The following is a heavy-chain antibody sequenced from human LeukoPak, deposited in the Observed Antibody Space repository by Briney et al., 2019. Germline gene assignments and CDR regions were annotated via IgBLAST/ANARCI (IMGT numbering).Heavy chain of an antibody. CDR2: VHLNGAT. CDR3: TRESGAFSPFGF. D-gene: IGHD1-26*01. V-gene: IGHV4-4*02. CDR1: GGSIITTNW. J-gene: IGHJ4*02. Sequence: SATLSLTCGVSGGSIITTNWWSWVRQPPGKGLEWIGEVHLNGATNYNPSLESRVSMSIDKSKNQLSLKLSSVTAADTATYYCTRESGAFSPFGFWGQGTLVTVSS.